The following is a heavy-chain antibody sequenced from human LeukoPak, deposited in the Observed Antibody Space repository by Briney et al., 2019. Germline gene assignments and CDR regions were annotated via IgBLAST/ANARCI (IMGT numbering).Heavy chain of an antibody. V-gene: IGHV3-48*04. Sequence: GGSLRLSCAGSGFTFGDYAMSWVRQAPGKGLAWVSYISSGSSTTYYTDSVKGRFTISRDNAKNSLYLQMNSLTAEDTAVYFCARDQRGSSAMIRGIIDYWGQGTLVTVSS. CDR3: ARDQRGSSAMIRGIIDY. CDR1: GFTFGDYA. D-gene: IGHD3-10*01. J-gene: IGHJ4*02. CDR2: ISSGSSTT.